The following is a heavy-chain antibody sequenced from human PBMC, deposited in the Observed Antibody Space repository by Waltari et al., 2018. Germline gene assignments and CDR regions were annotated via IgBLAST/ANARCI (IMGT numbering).Heavy chain of an antibody. CDR2: IKQDGSEK. V-gene: IGHV3-7*01. CDR3: ATYSIAVALYYFDY. D-gene: IGHD6-19*01. Sequence: EVQLVESGGGLVQPGGSLRLSCAASGFTFSSYGMSWVRQAPGKGLEWVANIKQDGSEKYYVDSVKGRFTISRDNAKNSLYLQMNSLRAEDTAVYYCATYSIAVALYYFDYWGQGTLVTVSS. J-gene: IGHJ4*02. CDR1: GFTFSSYG.